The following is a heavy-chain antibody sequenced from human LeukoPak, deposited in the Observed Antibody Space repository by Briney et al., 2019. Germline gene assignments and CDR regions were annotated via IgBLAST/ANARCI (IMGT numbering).Heavy chain of an antibody. J-gene: IGHJ3*02. D-gene: IGHD3-3*01. CDR3: ARGVVAAFDI. CDR2: ISYDGSNK. Sequence: GGSLRLSCAASGSTFSSYAMHWVRQAPGKGLEWVAVISYDGSNKYYADSVKGRFTIPRDNSKNTLYLQMNSLRAEDTAVYYCARGVVAAFDIWGQGTMVTVSS. V-gene: IGHV3-30*04. CDR1: GSTFSSYA.